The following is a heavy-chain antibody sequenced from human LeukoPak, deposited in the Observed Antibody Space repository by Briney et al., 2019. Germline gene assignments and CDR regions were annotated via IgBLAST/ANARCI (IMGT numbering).Heavy chain of an antibody. Sequence: GESLRLSCVASGFTFSWYSMHWVRQAPGKGLEWVSSVTSSSTYVYYGDSVKGRFTISRYNAKNSLHLQMNSLRGEDTAVYYCARAPDTAMVAFDYWGQGTLVTVSS. D-gene: IGHD5-18*01. CDR1: GFTFSWYS. CDR3: ARAPDTAMVAFDY. J-gene: IGHJ4*02. CDR2: VTSSSTYV. V-gene: IGHV3-21*01.